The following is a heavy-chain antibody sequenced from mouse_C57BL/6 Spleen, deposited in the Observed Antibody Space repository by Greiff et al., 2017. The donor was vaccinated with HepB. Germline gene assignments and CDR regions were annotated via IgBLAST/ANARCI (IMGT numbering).Heavy chain of an antibody. CDR2: MDPETGGT. J-gene: IGHJ3*01. CDR1: GYTFTDYE. D-gene: IGHD1-1*01. CDR3: TREGLLRSAWFAD. Sequence: QVQLQQSGAELVRPGASVTLSCKASGYTFTDYEMHWVKQTPVHGLEWIGAMDPETGGTAYNQKFKGKAILTADKSSSTAYMELRSLTSEDSAVYYCTREGLLRSAWFADWGQGTLVTVS. V-gene: IGHV1-15*01.